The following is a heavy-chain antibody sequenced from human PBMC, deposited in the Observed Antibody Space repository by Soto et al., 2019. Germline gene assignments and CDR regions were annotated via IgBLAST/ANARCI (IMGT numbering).Heavy chain of an antibody. Sequence: PGESLKISCMGSGYKVSTWHNFTSYWIAWVRQMPGEGLEWMGIIYPGDSDTRYSPSFQGQVTISADKSINSVYLQWSSLKASDTATYYCAGREQLGFDYWGQGTLVTVSS. CDR3: AGREQLGFDY. CDR1: GYKVSTWHNFTSYW. D-gene: IGHD1-26*01. CDR2: IYPGDSDT. J-gene: IGHJ4*02. V-gene: IGHV5-51*01.